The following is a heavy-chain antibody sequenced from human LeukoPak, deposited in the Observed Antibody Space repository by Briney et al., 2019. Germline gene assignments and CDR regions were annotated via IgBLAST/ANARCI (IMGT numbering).Heavy chain of an antibody. CDR1: GFTFDDYA. CDR3: AKSGRWLQYYFDY. J-gene: IGHJ4*02. CDR2: ISWNSGSI. D-gene: IGHD5-24*01. Sequence: SGGSLRLSCAASGFTFDDYAMHWVRQAPGKGLEWVSGISWNSGSIGYADSVKGRFTISRDNAKNSLYLQMNSLRAEDTASYYCAKSGRWLQYYFDYWGQGTLVTVSS. V-gene: IGHV3-9*01.